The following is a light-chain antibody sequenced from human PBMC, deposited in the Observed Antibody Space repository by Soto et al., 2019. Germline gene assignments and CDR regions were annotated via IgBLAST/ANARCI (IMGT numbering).Light chain of an antibody. CDR1: SSNIGNNY. Sequence: QSVLTQPPSVSAAPGQKVTISCSGSSSNIGNNYVSWYQQLPGTAPKLLIYENNKRPSGIPDRFSGSKSDTSATLGITGLQTGDEADYYGGTWDSSLGAGVFGGGTQLTDL. CDR2: ENN. CDR3: GTWDSSLGAGV. V-gene: IGLV1-51*02. J-gene: IGLJ3*02.